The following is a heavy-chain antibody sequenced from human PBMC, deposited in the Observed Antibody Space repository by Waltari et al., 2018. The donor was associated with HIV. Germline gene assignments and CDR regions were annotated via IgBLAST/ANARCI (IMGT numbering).Heavy chain of an antibody. Sequence: QVQLVESGGGVVQPGGSLRLSCAASGFTFSSYGMHWVRQAPGKGLEWLAFIRYDGSKKYYADSVKGRFTISRDNSKNTLYLQMNSLRAEDTAVYYCAKDDNYLAYWGQGTLVTVSS. CDR2: IRYDGSKK. CDR1: GFTFSSYG. V-gene: IGHV3-30*02. D-gene: IGHD1-1*01. CDR3: AKDDNYLAY. J-gene: IGHJ4*02.